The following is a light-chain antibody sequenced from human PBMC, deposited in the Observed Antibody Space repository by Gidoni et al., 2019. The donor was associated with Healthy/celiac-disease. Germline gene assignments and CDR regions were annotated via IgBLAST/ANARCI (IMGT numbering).Light chain of an antibody. Sequence: EIVMTQSPATLSVSPGERATLSCRASQSVRSNLAWYQQKPGQAPRPLISGASTRATGIPARFSGSGSGTEFTLTISSLQSEDFAVYYCQQYNNWPPGITFGGGTKVEIK. CDR1: QSVRSN. CDR3: QQYNNWPPGIT. J-gene: IGKJ4*01. V-gene: IGKV3D-15*01. CDR2: GAS.